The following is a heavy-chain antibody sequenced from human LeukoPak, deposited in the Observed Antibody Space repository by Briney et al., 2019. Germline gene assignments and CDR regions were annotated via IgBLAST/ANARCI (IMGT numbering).Heavy chain of an antibody. V-gene: IGHV5-51*01. J-gene: IGHJ4*02. Sequence: GESLKISCKASGYSFTSYWIGWVRQMPGRGLEWMGIIYPGDSDTKYSPSFQGRFTISADKSTNTAYLQWSSLKASDTAMYYCARLDRGGDPPVIDYWGQGTLVTVSS. CDR1: GYSFTSYW. CDR2: IYPGDSDT. D-gene: IGHD2-21*02. CDR3: ARLDRGGDPPVIDY.